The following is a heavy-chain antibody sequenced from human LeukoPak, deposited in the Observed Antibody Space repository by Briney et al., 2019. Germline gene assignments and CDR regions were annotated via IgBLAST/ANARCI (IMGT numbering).Heavy chain of an antibody. CDR1: GFTFSTYW. Sequence: PGGSLRLSCAASGFTFSTYWMHWVRQAPGKGLVWVSRISSDGRNTIYADSVKGRFTISRDSANNTLFLQMNSLRGDDTAVYHCAREWALPGAYYMDVWGKGTTVTVSS. J-gene: IGHJ6*03. D-gene: IGHD7-27*01. CDR2: ISSDGRNT. V-gene: IGHV3-74*01. CDR3: AREWALPGAYYMDV.